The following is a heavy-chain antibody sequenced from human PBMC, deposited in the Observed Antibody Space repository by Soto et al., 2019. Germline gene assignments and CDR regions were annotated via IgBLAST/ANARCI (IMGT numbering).Heavy chain of an antibody. CDR2: IKHSGSS. J-gene: IGHJ3*02. CDR1: AGSFSHYY. Sequence: SETLSLTCAVYAGSFSHYYWNWIRQSPGKGLEWIGKIKHSGSSNYNPSLGSRVSISVDMSKNQFSLRLTSVTAADTAVYYCARGGSSDWQVALDIWGQGTMVTVSS. CDR3: ARGGSSDWQVALDI. V-gene: IGHV4-34*01. D-gene: IGHD6-19*01.